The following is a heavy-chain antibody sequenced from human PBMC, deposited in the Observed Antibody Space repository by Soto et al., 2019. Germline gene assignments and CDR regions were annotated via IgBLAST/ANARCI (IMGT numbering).Heavy chain of an antibody. CDR2: INAGNGNT. J-gene: IGHJ4*02. CDR1: GYTFTSYA. CDR3: ARGKVLYDYIWGSYRTLDY. Sequence: GASVKVSCKASGYTFTSYAMHWVRQAPGQRLEWMGWINAGNGNTKYSQKFQGRVTITRDTSASTAYMELSSLRSEDTAVYYCARGKVLYDYIWGSYRTLDYWGQGTLVTAPQ. V-gene: IGHV1-3*01. D-gene: IGHD3-16*02.